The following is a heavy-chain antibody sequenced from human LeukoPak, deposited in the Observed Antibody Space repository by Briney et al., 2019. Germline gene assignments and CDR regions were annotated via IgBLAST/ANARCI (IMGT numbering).Heavy chain of an antibody. CDR1: GYTFINYG. J-gene: IGHJ2*01. Sequence: ASVKVSCKASGYTFINYGFSWVRQAPGQGLEWMGWISGYNGNTNYLQRFQGRVTMTTDTSTNTVYMELRSLRSDDTAVYYCARPSTNSRVGGYDPQWYFDLWGRGTLVTVSS. V-gene: IGHV1-18*04. CDR3: ARPSTNSRVGGYDPQWYFDL. CDR2: ISGYNGNT. D-gene: IGHD5-12*01.